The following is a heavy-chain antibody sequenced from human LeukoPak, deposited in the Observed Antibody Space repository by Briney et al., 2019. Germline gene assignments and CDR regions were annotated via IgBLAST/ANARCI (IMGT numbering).Heavy chain of an antibody. CDR1: GYSFTTYH. CDR3: ARESPHSCYFDY. Sequence: ASVKVSCKASGYSFTTYHIHWVRQAPGQGLEWMGIIKDSGTTIYLQKCQGRVTMTRVTSTSTVYMEVSRLRSEDTAEYSCARESPHSCYFDYWGQGTLVTVSS. D-gene: IGHD6-6*01. V-gene: IGHV1-46*01. CDR2: IKDSGTT. J-gene: IGHJ4*02.